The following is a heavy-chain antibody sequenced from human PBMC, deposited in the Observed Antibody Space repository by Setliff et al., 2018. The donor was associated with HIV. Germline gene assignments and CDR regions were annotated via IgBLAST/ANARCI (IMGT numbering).Heavy chain of an antibody. CDR2: IYYSGTT. V-gene: IGHV4-39*02. D-gene: IGHD3-3*01. J-gene: IGHJ4*02. CDR3: AIRDRSFDFWTGYYQRDF. CDR1: GVSFTSSTYY. Sequence: TLSLTCNVSGVSFTSSTYYWGWVRPPPGKGLEWIGSIYYSGTTYYKSSLKSRVTISVDTSESHFSLRLSSVSAADTGVYYCAIRDRSFDFWTGYYQRDFWSQGTLVTVSS.